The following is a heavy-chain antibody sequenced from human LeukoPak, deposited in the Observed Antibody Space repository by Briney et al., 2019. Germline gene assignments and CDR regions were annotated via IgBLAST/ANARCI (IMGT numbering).Heavy chain of an antibody. D-gene: IGHD2-2*01. CDR3: AREQRYCGSTSCYSFFDY. V-gene: IGHV3-20*04. CDR2: FNWNGDST. J-gene: IGHJ4*02. Sequence: GGSQRLSCAASRFTFDDYGMSWVRPAPGKGLGWVFGFNWNGDSTGYGDSVKGRFTISRDNARNSLYLQMNSLRAEDTAFYSCAREQRYCGSTSCYSFFDYWGQGTLVTVSS. CDR1: RFTFDDYG.